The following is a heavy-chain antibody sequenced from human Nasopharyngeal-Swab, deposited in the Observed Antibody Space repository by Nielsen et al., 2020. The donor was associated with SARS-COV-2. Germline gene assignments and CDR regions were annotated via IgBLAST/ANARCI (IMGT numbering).Heavy chain of an antibody. CDR1: GGSISSYY. Sequence: SETLSFTCTVSGGSISSYYWSWIRQPPGKGLEWIGYIYYSGSTNYNPSLKSRVTISVDTSKNQFSLKLTSVTAADTAVYYCASLDSSGYMNIDCWGQGTLVAVSS. CDR3: ASLDSSGYMNIDC. J-gene: IGHJ4*02. V-gene: IGHV4-59*12. D-gene: IGHD3-22*01. CDR2: IYYSGST.